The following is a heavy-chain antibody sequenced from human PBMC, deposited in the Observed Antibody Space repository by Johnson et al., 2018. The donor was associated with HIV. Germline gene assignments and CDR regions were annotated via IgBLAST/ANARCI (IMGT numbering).Heavy chain of an antibody. V-gene: IGHV3-64*01. CDR2: INWNGGST. D-gene: IGHD3-16*01. Sequence: VQLVESGGGVVQPGRSLRLSCVASGFTFSTYGMSWVRQAPGKGLEWVSGINWNGGSTYFANSVKGRFTISRDNSKNTLYLQMGSLRAEDMAVYYCARGQGGAIPHDAFDIWGQGTMVTVSS. CDR1: GFTFSTYG. CDR3: ARGQGGAIPHDAFDI. J-gene: IGHJ3*02.